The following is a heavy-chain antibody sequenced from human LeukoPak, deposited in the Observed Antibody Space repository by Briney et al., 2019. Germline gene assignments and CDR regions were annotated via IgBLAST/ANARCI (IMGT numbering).Heavy chain of an antibody. J-gene: IGHJ4*02. Sequence: PSETLSLTCTVSGGSISSYYWSWIRQPPGKGLEWIGYIYYSGSTNYNPSLKSRVTISVDTSKNQFSLKLSSVTAADTAGYYCARVGNYYDSSGFPDYWGQGTLVTVSS. V-gene: IGHV4-59*01. D-gene: IGHD3-22*01. CDR2: IYYSGST. CDR3: ARVGNYYDSSGFPDY. CDR1: GGSISSYY.